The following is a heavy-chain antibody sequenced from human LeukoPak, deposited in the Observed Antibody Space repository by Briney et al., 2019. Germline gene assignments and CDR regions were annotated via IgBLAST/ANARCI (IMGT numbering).Heavy chain of an antibody. Sequence: ASVKVSCKASGYTFTSYYMHWVRQAPGQGLEWMGIINHTGGSTSYAQKFQGRLTMTRDTSTSTVSMELSSLRSEDTAVYYCARGRDSSGWSNRWYYWGQGTLVTVSS. CDR2: INHTGGST. V-gene: IGHV1-46*01. CDR1: GYTFTSYY. CDR3: ARGRDSSGWSNRWYY. J-gene: IGHJ4*02. D-gene: IGHD6-19*01.